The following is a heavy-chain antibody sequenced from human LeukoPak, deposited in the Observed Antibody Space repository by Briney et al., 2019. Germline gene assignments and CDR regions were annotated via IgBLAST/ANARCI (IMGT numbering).Heavy chain of an antibody. J-gene: IGHJ4*02. CDR1: GFTFSSYA. CDR3: AKEVTYYYDSSGYYPSHIDY. CDR2: ISGSGGST. V-gene: IGHV3-23*01. Sequence: GGSLKLSCEASGFTFSSYAMSWVRQAPGKGLEWVSAISGSGGSTYYADSVKGRFTISRDNSKNTLYLQMNSLRAEDTAVYYCAKEVTYYYDSSGYYPSHIDYWGQGTLVTVSS. D-gene: IGHD3-22*01.